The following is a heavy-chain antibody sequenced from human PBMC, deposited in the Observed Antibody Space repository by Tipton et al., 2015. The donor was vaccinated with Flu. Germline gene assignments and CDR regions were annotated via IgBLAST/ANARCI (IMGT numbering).Heavy chain of an antibody. V-gene: IGHV3-33*08. CDR2: IWYDGSNK. CDR3: ARGGVFTIFGVVMGDYYYMDV. CDR1: GFTFSSYG. J-gene: IGHJ6*03. Sequence: RSLRLSCAASGFTFSSYGMHWVHQAPGKGLEWVAVIWYDGSNKYYADSVKGRFTISRDNSKNTLYLQMNSLRAEDTAVYYCARGGVFTIFGVVMGDYYYMDVWGKGTTVTVSS. D-gene: IGHD3-3*01.